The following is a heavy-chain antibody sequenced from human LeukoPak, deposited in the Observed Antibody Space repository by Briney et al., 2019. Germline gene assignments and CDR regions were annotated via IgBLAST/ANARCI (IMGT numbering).Heavy chain of an antibody. Sequence: GRSLRLSCAASGFTFDDYAMHWVRHAPGKGLEWVSGISWNSGSIGYADSVKGRFTISRDNAKNSLYLQMNSLRGEDTAVYYCARESEHSVSQVDFDLWGQGTMVTVSS. D-gene: IGHD2-15*01. J-gene: IGHJ3*01. CDR3: ARESEHSVSQVDFDL. V-gene: IGHV3-9*01. CDR2: ISWNSGSI. CDR1: GFTFDDYA.